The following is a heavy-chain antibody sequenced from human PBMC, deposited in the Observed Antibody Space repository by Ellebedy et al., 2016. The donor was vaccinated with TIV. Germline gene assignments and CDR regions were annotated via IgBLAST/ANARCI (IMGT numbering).Heavy chain of an antibody. D-gene: IGHD6-13*01. Sequence: PSETLSLTCTVSGGSISPYFWNWIRQPPGKGLEWIGYIHFSGSPHYNPSLKSRVTVSVDTSKNQFSLTVNSVTAADTAVYYCARRMAPADIGGFDFWGQGTMVTVSS. CDR2: IHFSGSP. CDR3: ARRMAPADIGGFDF. J-gene: IGHJ3*01. CDR1: GGSISPYF. V-gene: IGHV4-59*08.